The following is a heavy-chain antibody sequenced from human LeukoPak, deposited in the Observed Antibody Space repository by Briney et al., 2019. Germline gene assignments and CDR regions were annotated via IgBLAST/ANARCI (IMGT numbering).Heavy chain of an antibody. Sequence: GGSLRLSCAASGFSFSDSAMHWVRQASGKGPEWVGRIRTKANTYATAYAASVKGRFTISRDDSRNTAYLQMSSLRADDTAVYYCARDFATWYFDYWGQGTLVTVSS. D-gene: IGHD2-15*01. CDR3: ARDFATWYFDY. J-gene: IGHJ4*02. CDR2: IRTKANTYAT. V-gene: IGHV3-73*01. CDR1: GFSFSDSA.